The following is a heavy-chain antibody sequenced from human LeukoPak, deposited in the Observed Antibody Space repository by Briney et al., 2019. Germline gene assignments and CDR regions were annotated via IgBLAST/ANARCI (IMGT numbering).Heavy chain of an antibody. Sequence: PGRSLRLSCAASGFTFSHYGMHWVRQAPGRGLEWVAVIWNDGSNKYYADSVRGRFTISRDNSQNTVDLHMNSLRAEDTAVYYCAKDAQRGFDYSNSLEYWGQGPLVTVSS. J-gene: IGHJ4*02. CDR3: AKDAQRGFDYSNSLEY. D-gene: IGHD4-11*01. V-gene: IGHV3-33*06. CDR2: IWNDGSNK. CDR1: GFTFSHYG.